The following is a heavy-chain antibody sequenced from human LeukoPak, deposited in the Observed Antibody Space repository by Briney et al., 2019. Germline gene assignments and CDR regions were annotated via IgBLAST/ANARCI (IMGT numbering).Heavy chain of an antibody. CDR1: GFTFDNYA. Sequence: PGGSLRLSCAASGFTFDNYAMSWVRQVPGKGLEWVSLISASGGTTYYADSVKGRFTISRDNSRNMLYLQMNSLRAEDTAVYYCAKESRTIAVAGADYWGQGTLVTVSS. CDR3: AKESRTIAVAGADY. CDR2: ISASGGTT. V-gene: IGHV3-23*01. J-gene: IGHJ4*02. D-gene: IGHD6-19*01.